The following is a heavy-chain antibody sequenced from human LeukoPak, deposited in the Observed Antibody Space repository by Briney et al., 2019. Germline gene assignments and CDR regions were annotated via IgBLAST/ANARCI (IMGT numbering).Heavy chain of an antibody. CDR2: ISGSGGST. D-gene: IGHD6-19*01. V-gene: IGHV3-23*01. Sequence: GGSLRLSCAASGFTFSSYAMSWVRRAPGKGLGWVSAISGSGGSTYYADSVKGRFTISRDNSKNTLYLQMNSLRAEDTAVYYCARGGSSAWYVPFDIWGQGTMVTVSS. J-gene: IGHJ3*02. CDR1: GFTFSSYA. CDR3: ARGGSSAWYVPFDI.